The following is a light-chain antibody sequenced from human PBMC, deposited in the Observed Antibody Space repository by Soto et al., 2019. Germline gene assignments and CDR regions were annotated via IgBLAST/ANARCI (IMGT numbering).Light chain of an antibody. CDR3: SSYTSSSTLV. V-gene: IGLV2-14*01. CDR2: EVS. Sequence: QSVLTQPASVSGSPGQSISISCTGTSSDIGGYNYDSWYQQHPGKAPKLMIWEVSHRPSGVSNRFSGSKSGNTASLTISGLRAEDEADYYCSSYTSSSTLVFGGGTKLTVL. J-gene: IGLJ2*01. CDR1: SSDIGGYNY.